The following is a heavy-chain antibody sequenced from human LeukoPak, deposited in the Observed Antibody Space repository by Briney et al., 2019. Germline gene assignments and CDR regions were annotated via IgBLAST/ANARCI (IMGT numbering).Heavy chain of an antibody. V-gene: IGHV3-15*01. Sequence: GGSLRLSCAASGFTFSNAWMSWVRQAPGKGLEWVGRIKSKTDGGTTDYAAPVKGRFTTSRDDSKNTLYLQMNSLKTEDTAVYYCTTEGSGSYYNLQFDYWGQGTLVTVSS. CDR3: TTEGSGSYYNLQFDY. J-gene: IGHJ4*02. CDR2: IKSKTDGGTT. D-gene: IGHD3-10*01. CDR1: GFTFSNAW.